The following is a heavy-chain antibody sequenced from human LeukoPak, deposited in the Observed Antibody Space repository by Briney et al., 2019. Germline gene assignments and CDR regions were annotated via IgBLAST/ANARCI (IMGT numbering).Heavy chain of an antibody. Sequence: SETLSLTCTVSGYSISGGYYWGWIRRSPEKGPEWIATIFHSGGIYYNPSLKSRVTLSVDTSKNQFSLKLNSVSAADTAVYYCARMGVSYYYDSTTYYPIAFDVWGQGTMVTVSS. CDR1: GYSISGGYY. D-gene: IGHD3-22*01. J-gene: IGHJ3*01. CDR2: IFHSGGI. V-gene: IGHV4-38-2*02. CDR3: ARMGVSYYYDSTTYYPIAFDV.